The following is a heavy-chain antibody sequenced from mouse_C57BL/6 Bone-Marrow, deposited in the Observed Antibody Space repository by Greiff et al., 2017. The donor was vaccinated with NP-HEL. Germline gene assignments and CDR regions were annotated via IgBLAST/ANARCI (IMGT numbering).Heavy chain of an antibody. Sequence: EVQLQQSGPVLVKPGASVKMSCKASGYTFTDYYMNWVKQSHGKSLEWIGVINPYNGGTSYNQKFKGKATLTVDKSSSTAYMELNSLTSEDSAVYYCARGAVFHYGSSWFAYWGQGTLVTVSA. CDR2: INPYNGGT. D-gene: IGHD1-1*01. CDR1: GYTFTDYY. CDR3: ARGAVFHYGSSWFAY. V-gene: IGHV1-19*01. J-gene: IGHJ3*01.